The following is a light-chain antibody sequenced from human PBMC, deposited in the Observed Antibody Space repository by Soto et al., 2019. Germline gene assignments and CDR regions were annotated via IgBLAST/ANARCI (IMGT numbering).Light chain of an antibody. CDR1: SSNLGADYD. CDR3: QSYANSLTTAI. CDR2: GNR. Sequence: QSVLTQPPSVSGTPGQTVSISCAGTSSNLGADYDVHWYQQLPGTAPRLLIFGNRVRPSGVPARFSGSKSGTSASLAITGLQAEDEAIYYCQSYANSLTTAIFGAGTKLTVL. V-gene: IGLV1-40*01. J-gene: IGLJ2*01.